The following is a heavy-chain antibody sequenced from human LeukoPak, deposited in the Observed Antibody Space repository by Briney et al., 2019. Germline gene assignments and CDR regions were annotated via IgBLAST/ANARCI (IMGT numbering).Heavy chain of an antibody. J-gene: IGHJ4*02. V-gene: IGHV3-23*01. D-gene: IGHD2-15*01. Sequence: GGSLRLSCEASGFTFNNYAMSWVRQAPGKGLEWDSAMSGVGGTTYYAASVRGRFTISRDNSKNILSLQMSSLRVEDTAIYYCAKGSQWLLRGGAYFDSWGQGTPVSVSS. CDR1: GFTFNNYA. CDR2: MSGVGGTT. CDR3: AKGSQWLLRGGAYFDS.